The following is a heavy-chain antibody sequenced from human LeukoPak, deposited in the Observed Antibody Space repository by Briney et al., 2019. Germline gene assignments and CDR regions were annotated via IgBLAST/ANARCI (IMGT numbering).Heavy chain of an antibody. Sequence: PSETLSLTCTVSDGSISSGGYYWNWIRQHPGKGLECIGYNYYSGSTSHNPSLKSRVTISVDTSKNALYQKLSSVTAGLKTEDTSVYYSVQICAAGAMGFDPWGQGTLVIVSA. CDR1: DGSISSGGYY. D-gene: IGHD2-2*01. CDR2: NYYSGST. CDR3: VYYSVQICAAGAMGFDP. J-gene: IGHJ5*02. V-gene: IGHV4-31*03.